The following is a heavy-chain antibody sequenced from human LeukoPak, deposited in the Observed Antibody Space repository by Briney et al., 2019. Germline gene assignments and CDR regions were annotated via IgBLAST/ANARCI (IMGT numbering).Heavy chain of an antibody. CDR3: ASTNFLLGYYYYGMDV. J-gene: IGHJ6*02. V-gene: IGHV4-59*08. D-gene: IGHD2/OR15-2a*01. Sequence: SETLSLTCTVSGGSINTYYWGWNRQPPGKGLEWIGCIYNAGTTNYNPSLKSRVTISADTSKNQFSLKLSSVTAADTAVYYCASTNFLLGYYYYGMDVWGPGTTVTVS. CDR1: GGSINTYY. CDR2: IYNAGTT.